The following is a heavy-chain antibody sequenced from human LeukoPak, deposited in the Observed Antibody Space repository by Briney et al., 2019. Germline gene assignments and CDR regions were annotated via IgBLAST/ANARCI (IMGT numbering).Heavy chain of an antibody. CDR2: IYYSGST. V-gene: IGHV4-59*12. J-gene: IGHJ4*02. D-gene: IGHD2-2*01. Sequence: SETLSLTCTVSGGSISSYYWSWIRQPPGKGLEWIGYIYYSGSTNYNPSLKSRVTMSVDTSKNQFSLKLSSVTAADTAVYYCARSCSSTSCYYLFDYWGQGTLVTVSS. CDR3: ARSCSSTSCYYLFDY. CDR1: GGSISSYY.